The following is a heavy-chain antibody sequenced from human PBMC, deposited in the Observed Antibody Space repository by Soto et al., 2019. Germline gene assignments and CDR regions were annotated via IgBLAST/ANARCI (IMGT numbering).Heavy chain of an antibody. CDR2: VSANNGFT. CDR3: VRGGAARHLDS. CDR1: GYTFTNFA. D-gene: IGHD6-6*01. J-gene: IGHJ5*01. V-gene: IGHV1-18*01. Sequence: ASVKVFCKTSGYTFTNFALSWVRQAPGQGLEWIGFVSANNGFTHFAQKFQGRVSVKTDTSTSTVYLDLRSLSSDDTAVYYCVRGGAARHLDSWGQGTPVTVSS.